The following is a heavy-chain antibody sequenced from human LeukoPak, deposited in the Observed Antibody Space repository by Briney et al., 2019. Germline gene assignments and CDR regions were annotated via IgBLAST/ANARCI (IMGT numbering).Heavy chain of an antibody. CDR1: GGSISSGGYY. Sequence: TLSLTCTVSGGSISSGGYYWSWLRQHPGKGLEWIGYIYYSGSTYYNPSLKSRVTISVDTSKNQFSLKLSSVTAADTAVYYCASLYSSGWYYFDYWDQGTLVTVSS. V-gene: IGHV4-31*03. CDR2: IYYSGST. CDR3: ASLYSSGWYYFDY. D-gene: IGHD6-13*01. J-gene: IGHJ4*02.